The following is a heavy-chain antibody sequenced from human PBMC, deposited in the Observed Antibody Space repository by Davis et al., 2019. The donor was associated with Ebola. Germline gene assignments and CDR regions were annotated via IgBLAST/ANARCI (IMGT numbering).Heavy chain of an antibody. CDR3: AKARYTAMVFYFDY. V-gene: IGHV3-23*01. Sequence: GESLKISCAASGFTFSSYAMSWVRQAPGKGLEWVSAISGSGGSTYYADSVKGRFTISRDNSKNTLYLQMNSLRAEDTAVYYCAKARYTAMVFYFDYWGQGTPVTVSS. CDR1: GFTFSSYA. CDR2: ISGSGGST. D-gene: IGHD5-18*01. J-gene: IGHJ4*02.